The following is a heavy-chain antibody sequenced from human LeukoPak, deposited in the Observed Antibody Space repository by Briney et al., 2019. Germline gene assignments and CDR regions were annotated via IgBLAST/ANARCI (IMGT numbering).Heavy chain of an antibody. CDR2: ISGSGTST. Sequence: PGGSLRLSCAASGFTFSSYAMTWVRQAPGKGLEWDSIISGSGTSTNYADSVKGRFTISRDNSKNTLYLQMSSLRAEDTAVYYCANKVVTVMAEYFQHWGQGTLVTVSS. J-gene: IGHJ1*01. V-gene: IGHV3-23*01. CDR3: ANKVVTVMAEYFQH. D-gene: IGHD2-21*02. CDR1: GFTFSSYA.